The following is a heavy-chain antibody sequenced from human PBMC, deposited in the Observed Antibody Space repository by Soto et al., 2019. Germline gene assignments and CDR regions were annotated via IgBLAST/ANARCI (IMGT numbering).Heavy chain of an antibody. Sequence: GGSLRLSCAASGFTFTRYSMNWVRQAPGKGLEWVSSISSTTNYIYYGDSMKGRFTISRDNAKNSLYLEMNSQRAEDTAVYYCARESEDLTSNFDYWGQGTLVTVSS. CDR2: ISSTTNYI. CDR3: ARESEDLTSNFDY. J-gene: IGHJ4*02. V-gene: IGHV3-21*06. CDR1: GFTFTRYS.